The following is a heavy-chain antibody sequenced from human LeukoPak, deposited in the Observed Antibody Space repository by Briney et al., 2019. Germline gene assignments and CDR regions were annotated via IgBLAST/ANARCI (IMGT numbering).Heavy chain of an antibody. J-gene: IGHJ4*02. CDR1: GFTFSSYA. V-gene: IGHV3-23*01. D-gene: IGHD3-22*01. Sequence: GGSLRLSCAASGFTFSSYAMSWVRQAPGKGLEWVSGISGSGGSTYDADSVQGRFTVSRDNSKNTLYLQMNSLRPEDTAIYYCAKEYSEYYRDTSGYFGSFDYWGQGTLVPVSS. CDR2: ISGSGGST. CDR3: AKEYSEYYRDTSGYFGSFDY.